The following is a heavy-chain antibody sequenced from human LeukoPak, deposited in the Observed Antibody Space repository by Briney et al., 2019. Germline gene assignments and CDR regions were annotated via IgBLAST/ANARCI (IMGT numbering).Heavy chain of an antibody. CDR3: ARGRVRIAVAGTSGPRGNWFDP. J-gene: IGHJ5*02. Sequence: ASVKVSCKASGYTFTGYYMHWVRQAPGQGLEWMGWINPNSGGTNYAQKFQGRVTMTRDTSISTAYMELSRLRSDDTAVYYCARGRVRIAVAGTSGPRGNWFDPWGQGTLVTVSS. V-gene: IGHV1-2*02. D-gene: IGHD6-19*01. CDR1: GYTFTGYY. CDR2: INPNSGGT.